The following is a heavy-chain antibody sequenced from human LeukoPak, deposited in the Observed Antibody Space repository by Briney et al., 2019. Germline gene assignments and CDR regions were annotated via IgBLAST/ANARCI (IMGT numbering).Heavy chain of an antibody. CDR1: GFSVGDKY. Sequence: GGSLRLSCAPSGFSVGDKYMAWVRQAPGKGLEWVSTINGGGVNTHYADSVGGRFTISRDNSKDTLFLQMNSLRDEDTAVYYCAKDLYSNYGPADYWGQGNLVTVSS. CDR2: INGGGVNT. CDR3: AKDLYSNYGPADY. J-gene: IGHJ4*02. V-gene: IGHV3-23*01. D-gene: IGHD4-11*01.